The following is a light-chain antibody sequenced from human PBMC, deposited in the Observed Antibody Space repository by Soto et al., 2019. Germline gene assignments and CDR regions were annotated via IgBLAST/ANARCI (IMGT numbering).Light chain of an antibody. CDR2: WAS. CDR1: QNVLYSSNKNY. Sequence: DIVMTQSPDSLAVSLGERATINCTSSQNVLYSSNKNYLAWFQQKPGQPRKLLIYWASTRESGVPDRFSGSGSATDFTLTISTLQAEDVAVYYCQQYYSTPWTFGQGTKVEIK. J-gene: IGKJ1*01. V-gene: IGKV4-1*01. CDR3: QQYYSTPWT.